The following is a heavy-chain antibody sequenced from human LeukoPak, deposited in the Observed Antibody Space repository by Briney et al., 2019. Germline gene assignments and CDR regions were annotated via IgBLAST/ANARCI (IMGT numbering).Heavy chain of an antibody. J-gene: IGHJ6*02. V-gene: IGHV3-30*18. D-gene: IGHD3-10*01. CDR3: AKDTTSAKASTMDRGVSSMDV. CDR2: TSYDGSNK. CDR1: GFTFSSHG. Sequence: GGSLRLSCAASGFTFSSHGMHWVRQAPSKGLDWVAITSYDGSNKHYADSVKGRFTISRDNSKNTLYLQMNSLRAEDTAVYYCAKDTTSAKASTMDRGVSSMDVWGQGTTVTVSS.